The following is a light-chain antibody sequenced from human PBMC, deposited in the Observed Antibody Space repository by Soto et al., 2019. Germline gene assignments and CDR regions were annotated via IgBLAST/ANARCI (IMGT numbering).Light chain of an antibody. J-gene: IGLJ1*01. Sequence: QSALTQPASVSGSPGQSITLSCTGTSSDVGGYNYVSWYQQHPGKAPKFMIYDVSNRPSGVYNRFSGSKSGNTASLTISGLLAEDDADYYCCSYTTSNTRQIVFGTGTKLTVL. V-gene: IGLV2-14*01. CDR3: CSYTTSNTRQIV. CDR2: DVS. CDR1: SSDVGGYNY.